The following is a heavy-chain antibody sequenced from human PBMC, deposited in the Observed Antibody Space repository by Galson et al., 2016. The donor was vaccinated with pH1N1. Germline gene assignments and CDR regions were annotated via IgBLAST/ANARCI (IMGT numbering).Heavy chain of an antibody. J-gene: IGHJ6*02. D-gene: IGHD3-10*01. V-gene: IGHV1-69*13. CDR1: GGIFNSHT. CDR2: ISTLFGTA. Sequence: SVKVSCKASGGIFNSHTISWVRQAPGQGLEWMGRISTLFGTANYAQNFMGRVTISADASTGTAYMELTNLTSQDTAVYFCAREGANYYGSDGTDVWGQGTTVTVSS. CDR3: AREGANYYGSDGTDV.